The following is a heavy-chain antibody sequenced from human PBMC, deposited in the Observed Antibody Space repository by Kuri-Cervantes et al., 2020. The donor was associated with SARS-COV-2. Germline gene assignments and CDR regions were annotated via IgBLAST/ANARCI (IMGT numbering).Heavy chain of an antibody. Sequence: GESLKISCAASGFTFSSYGMHWVRQAPGKGLEWVAVIWYDGSNKYYADSVKGQFTISRDNSKNTLYLQMNSLRAEDTAVYYCARDSWVGYSYGFDYWGQGTLVTVSS. V-gene: IGHV3-33*01. D-gene: IGHD5-18*01. CDR3: ARDSWVGYSYGFDY. J-gene: IGHJ4*02. CDR2: IWYDGSNK. CDR1: GFTFSSYG.